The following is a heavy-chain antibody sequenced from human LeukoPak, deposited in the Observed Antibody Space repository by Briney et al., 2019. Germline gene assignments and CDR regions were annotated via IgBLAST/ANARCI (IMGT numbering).Heavy chain of an antibody. CDR3: ARRDDSSWYY. Sequence: SETLSLTCTVSGYSISSGYYWGWIRQPPGKGLEWIGNIYHRGSTYYNPSLRSRVTISVDTSKNQFSLRLSSVTAADTAVYYCARRDDSSWYYWGQGTLVTVSS. J-gene: IGHJ4*02. CDR2: IYHRGST. CDR1: GYSISSGYY. D-gene: IGHD6-13*01. V-gene: IGHV4-38-2*02.